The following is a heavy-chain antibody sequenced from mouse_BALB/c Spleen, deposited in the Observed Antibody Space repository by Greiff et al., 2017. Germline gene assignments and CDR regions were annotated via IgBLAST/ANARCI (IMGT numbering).Heavy chain of an antibody. CDR1: GFNIKDTY. D-gene: IGHD2-1*01. Sequence: EVQLQQSGAELVKPGASVKLSCTASGFNIKDTYMHWVKQRPEQGLEWIGRIDPANGNTKYDPKFQGKATITADTSSNTAYLQLSSLTSEDTAVYYCAGIYYGNLFDYWGQGTTLTVSS. CDR3: AGIYYGNLFDY. J-gene: IGHJ2*01. CDR2: IDPANGNT. V-gene: IGHV14-3*02.